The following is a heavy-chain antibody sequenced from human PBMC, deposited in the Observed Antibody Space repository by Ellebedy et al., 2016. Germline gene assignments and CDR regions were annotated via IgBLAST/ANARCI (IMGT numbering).Heavy chain of an antibody. V-gene: IGHV4-59*08. CDR2: IHHSGSS. CDR1: GDSISGYY. Sequence: SETLSLXCTVSGDSISGYYWSWIRQTPGKGLEWIGYIHHSGSSNYNPSLKSRVTMSIDKSKNQVSLKVTSMTAADTGMYFCARHRPGFDPWGQGSLVTVSS. CDR3: ARHRPGFDP. J-gene: IGHJ5*02.